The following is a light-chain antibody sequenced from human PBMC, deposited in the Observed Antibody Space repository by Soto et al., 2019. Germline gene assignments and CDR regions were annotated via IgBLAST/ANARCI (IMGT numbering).Light chain of an antibody. CDR2: AAS. Sequence: AIRMTQSPSSFSASTGDRVTITCRASQGISSYLAWYQQKPGKAPKLLIYAASTLQSGVPSRFSGSGSGTDFTLIISCLQSEDFATYYSQQYYSYPYTFGQGTKLEIK. CDR3: QQYYSYPYT. V-gene: IGKV1-8*01. J-gene: IGKJ2*01. CDR1: QGISSY.